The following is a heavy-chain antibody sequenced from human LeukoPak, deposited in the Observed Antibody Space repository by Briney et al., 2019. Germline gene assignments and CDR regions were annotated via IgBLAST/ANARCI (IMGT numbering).Heavy chain of an antibody. J-gene: IGHJ5*02. CDR1: GGSISGGSYS. CDR2: IYYSGST. Sequence: SETLSLTCTVSGGSISGGSYSWGWIRQPPGKGLEWIGGIYYSGSTYYNPSLKSRVTISVDTSKNQFSLKLSSVTAADTAVYYCARHASLYGDYGGFDPWGQGTLVTVSS. D-gene: IGHD4-17*01. V-gene: IGHV4-39*01. CDR3: ARHASLYGDYGGFDP.